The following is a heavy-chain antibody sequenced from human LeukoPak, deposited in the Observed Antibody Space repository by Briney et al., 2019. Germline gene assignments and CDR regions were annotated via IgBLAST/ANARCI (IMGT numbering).Heavy chain of an antibody. CDR1: GFTFSSYG. J-gene: IGHJ3*02. D-gene: IGHD3-16*02. V-gene: IGHV3-30*02. Sequence: GGSLRLSCAASGFTFSSYGMHWVRQAPGKGLEWVAFIRYDGSNKYYADSVKGRFTISRDNSKNTLYLQMNSLRAEDTAVYYCAKDLKRLSGDPRGGVIDIWGQGTMVTVSS. CDR3: AKDLKRLSGDPRGGVIDI. CDR2: IRYDGSNK.